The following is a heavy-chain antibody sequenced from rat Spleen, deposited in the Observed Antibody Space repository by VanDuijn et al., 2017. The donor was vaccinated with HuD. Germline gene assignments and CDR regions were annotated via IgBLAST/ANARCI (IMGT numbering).Heavy chain of an antibody. Sequence: QVQLKESGPGLVQPSQTLSLACTVSGFSLTSYHVHWVRPPSGKGLEWMGVRWTGGNTEANSTLKSRLSISRDTSKSQVFLKMNSLQTEDTATYYCARELPGYNPFDYWGQGVMVTVSS. V-gene: IGHV2-43*01. D-gene: IGHD1-4*01. CDR1: GFSLTSYH. CDR3: ARELPGYNPFDY. CDR2: RWTGGNT. J-gene: IGHJ2*01.